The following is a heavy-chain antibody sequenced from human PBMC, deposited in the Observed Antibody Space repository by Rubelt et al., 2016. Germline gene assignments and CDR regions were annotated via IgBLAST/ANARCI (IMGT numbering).Heavy chain of an antibody. V-gene: IGHV1-69*01. J-gene: IGHJ4*02. Sequence: QVQLVQSGAEVKKPGSSVMVSCKASGGTFRSYAISWVRQAPGQGLEWMGGIIPIFGTATYAQKFQGRVTIIADESTSTSDMELSSLRSEDTAVYYCARRQQLGPFDYWGQGTLVTVSS. CDR1: GGTFRSYA. CDR3: ARRQQLGPFDY. D-gene: IGHD6-13*01. CDR2: IIPIFGTA.